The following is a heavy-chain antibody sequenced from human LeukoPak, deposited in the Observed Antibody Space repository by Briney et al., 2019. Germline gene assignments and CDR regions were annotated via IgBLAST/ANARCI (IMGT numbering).Heavy chain of an antibody. J-gene: IGHJ5*02. CDR3: ARERYIVVVPAAIWFDP. Sequence: SETLSLTCAVYGGSFSGYYWSWIRQPPGKGLEWIGEINHSGSTNYNPSLKSRVTISVDTSKNQFSLKLSSVTAADTAVYYCARERYIVVVPAAIWFDPWGQGTLVTVSS. V-gene: IGHV4-34*01. D-gene: IGHD2-2*01. CDR2: INHSGST. CDR1: GGSFSGYY.